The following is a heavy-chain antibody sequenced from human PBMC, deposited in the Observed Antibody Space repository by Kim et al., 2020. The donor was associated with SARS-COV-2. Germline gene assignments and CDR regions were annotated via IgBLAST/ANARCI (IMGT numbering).Heavy chain of an antibody. CDR3: ASFSGYSGYHSFVSPFDY. V-gene: IGHV1-2*02. J-gene: IGHJ4*02. D-gene: IGHD5-12*01. CDR2: INPNSGGT. CDR1: GYTFTGYY. Sequence: ASVKVSCKASGYTFTGYYMHWVRQAPGQGLEWMGWINPNSGGTNYAQKFQGRVTMTRDTSISTAYMELSRLRSDDTAVYYCASFSGYSGYHSFVSPFDYWGQGTLVTVSS.